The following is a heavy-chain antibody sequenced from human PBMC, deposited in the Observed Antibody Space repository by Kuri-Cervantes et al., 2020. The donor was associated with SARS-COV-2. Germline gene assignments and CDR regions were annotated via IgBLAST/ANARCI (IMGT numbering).Heavy chain of an antibody. V-gene: IGHV4-59*12. D-gene: IGHD3-22*01. J-gene: IGHJ4*02. CDR2: IYYSGST. CDR1: GGSISSYY. Sequence: SETLSLTCTVSGGSISSYYWSWIRQPPGKGLEWIGYIYYSGSTNYNPSLKSRVTISVDTSKNQFSLKLSSVTAADTAVYYCARAMGTMIVVDHGYFDYWGQGTLVTVSS. CDR3: ARAMGTMIVVDHGYFDY.